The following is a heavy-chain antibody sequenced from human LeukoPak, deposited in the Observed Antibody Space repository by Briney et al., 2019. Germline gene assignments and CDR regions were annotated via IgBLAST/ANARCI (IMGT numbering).Heavy chain of an antibody. CDR2: ISFSGGV. J-gene: IGHJ5*02. V-gene: IGHV4-34*01. CDR1: GGSFSGNS. CDR3: ARGNWFDP. Sequence: SETLSLTCAVSGGSFSGNSWSWIRQSPRKGLEWIGEISFSGGVTYNPSLKSRVSISVDTSKNQFSLKVTSVTAADTSVYYCARGNWFDPWGQGTLVTVSS.